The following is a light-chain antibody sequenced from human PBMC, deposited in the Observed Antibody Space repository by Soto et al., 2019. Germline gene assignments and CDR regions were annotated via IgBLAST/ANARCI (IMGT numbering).Light chain of an antibody. V-gene: IGKV3-11*01. Sequence: EIVLTHSPGTLSLSPWERATLSCRASQSVSSYLAWYQQKPGQAPRLLIYDASNRATGIPARFSGSGSGTDFTLTISSLEPEDFAVYYCQQRSNWPPSITFGQGTRLEIK. CDR2: DAS. CDR1: QSVSSY. CDR3: QQRSNWPPSIT. J-gene: IGKJ5*01.